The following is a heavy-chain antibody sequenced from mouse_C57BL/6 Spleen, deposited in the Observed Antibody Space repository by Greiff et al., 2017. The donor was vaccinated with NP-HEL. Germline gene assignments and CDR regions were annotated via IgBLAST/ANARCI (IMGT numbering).Heavy chain of an antibody. V-gene: IGHV1-7*01. CDR1: GYTFTSYW. CDR3: TRLDGFAY. J-gene: IGHJ3*01. Sequence: QVHVKQSGAELAKPGASVKLSCKASGYTFTSYWMHWVEQRPGQGLEWIGYINPSSGYAKYNQKFKGKAILTADKSSSTAYMELRSLTSEDSAVYYCTRLDGFAYWGQGTLVTVSA. CDR2: INPSSGYA.